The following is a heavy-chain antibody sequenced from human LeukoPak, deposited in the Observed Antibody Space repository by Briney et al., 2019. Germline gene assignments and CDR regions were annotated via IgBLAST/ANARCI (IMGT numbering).Heavy chain of an antibody. Sequence: PGGSLRLSCAVSGITFSRYWMHWVRQAPGKGPVWVSRTNSDGSRINYADSVKGRFTISRDNARDTLYLQMNSLRVEDTAMYYCAIDFGGYSDGWGQGTLVIVSS. V-gene: IGHV3-74*01. D-gene: IGHD3-10*01. J-gene: IGHJ4*02. CDR2: TNSDGSRI. CDR3: AIDFGGYSDG. CDR1: GITFSRYW.